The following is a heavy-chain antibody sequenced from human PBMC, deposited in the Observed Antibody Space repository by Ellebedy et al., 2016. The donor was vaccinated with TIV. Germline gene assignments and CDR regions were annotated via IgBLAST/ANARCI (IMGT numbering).Heavy chain of an antibody. CDR2: ICYSGDLM. D-gene: IGHD6-13*01. J-gene: IGHJ4*02. Sequence: PGGSLRLSCAASGFTFSGYYMSWFRQAPGKGPEWVSYICYSGDLMYYADSVKGRFTTSRDNAENSLYLQMNSLRAEDTAVYYCARLGGIAAAGASDYWGQGTLVIVSS. CDR1: GFTFSGYY. V-gene: IGHV3-11*01. CDR3: ARLGGIAAAGASDY.